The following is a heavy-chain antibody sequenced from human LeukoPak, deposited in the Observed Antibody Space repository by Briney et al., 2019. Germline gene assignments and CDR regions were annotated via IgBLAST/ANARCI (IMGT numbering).Heavy chain of an antibody. J-gene: IGHJ4*02. CDR2: IRHDGSNK. Sequence: PGGALRLSCAASGFTFSSYGMHWVRQAPGKGLEWVAFIRHDGSNKYYADSVKGRFTISRDNSKNSLYLQMNSLRAEDTAVYYCAKDHLYYASDYWGQGTLVTVSS. D-gene: IGHD3-10*01. V-gene: IGHV3-30*02. CDR1: GFTFSSYG. CDR3: AKDHLYYASDY.